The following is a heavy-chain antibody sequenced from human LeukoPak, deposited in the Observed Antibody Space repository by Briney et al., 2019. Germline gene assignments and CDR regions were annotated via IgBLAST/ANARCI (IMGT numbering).Heavy chain of an antibody. CDR2: ISGSGGST. CDR3: TILYSSSHLDY. CDR1: GFTFSSYA. V-gene: IGHV3-23*01. D-gene: IGHD6-6*01. Sequence: GGSLRLSCAASGFTFSSYAMSWVRQAPGKGLEWVSDISGSGGSTYYADSVKGRFTIARDNSKNTLYLQMYSLRTEDTAIYYCTILYSSSHLDYWDQGTLVTVSS. J-gene: IGHJ4*02.